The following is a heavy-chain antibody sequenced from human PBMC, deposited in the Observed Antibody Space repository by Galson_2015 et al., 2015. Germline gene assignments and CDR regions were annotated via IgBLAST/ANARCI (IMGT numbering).Heavy chain of an antibody. CDR3: SRVRIVLVPAGPSANYYYYMDV. V-gene: IGHV1-69*10. CDR1: GDTFSRYA. J-gene: IGHJ6*03. D-gene: IGHD2-2*01. Sequence: SVKVSCKASGDTFSRYAISWARQAPGQGLEWVGGIIPVLGTVNYAQKFQGRVTITADKSTTTAYMELSSLRSEDTAVYYCSRVRIVLVPAGPSANYYYYMDVWGKGTTVTVSS. CDR2: IIPVLGTV.